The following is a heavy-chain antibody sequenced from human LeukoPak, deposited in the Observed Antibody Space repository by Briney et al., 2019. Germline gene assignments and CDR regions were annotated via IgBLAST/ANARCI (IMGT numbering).Heavy chain of an antibody. Sequence: PSETLSLTCTVSGGSISSSSYYWGWIRQPPGKGLEWIGSIYYSGSTYYNPSLKSRVTISVDTSKNQFSLKLSSVTAADTAVYYCARHPMFSHVPYYDFWSGSYYYGMDVWGQGTTVTVSS. J-gene: IGHJ6*02. CDR1: GGSISSSSYY. CDR3: ARHPMFSHVPYYDFWSGSYYYGMDV. V-gene: IGHV4-39*01. CDR2: IYYSGST. D-gene: IGHD3-3*01.